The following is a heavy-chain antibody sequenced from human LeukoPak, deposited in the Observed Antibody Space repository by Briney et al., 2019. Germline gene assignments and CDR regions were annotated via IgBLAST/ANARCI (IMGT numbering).Heavy chain of an antibody. CDR1: GDSVSSKNGA. CDR3: ARDFGTTGWHTFDY. V-gene: IGHV6-1*01. D-gene: IGHD6-19*01. CDR2: TYYRSKWYN. Sequence: SQTLSLTCVVSGDSVSSKNGAWNWIRQSPARGLEWPGRTYYRSKWYNDYAESMEDRMTISQDTSKNQYSLHLNSVTPDDTAVYYCARDFGTTGWHTFDYWGQGTLVTVSS. J-gene: IGHJ4*02.